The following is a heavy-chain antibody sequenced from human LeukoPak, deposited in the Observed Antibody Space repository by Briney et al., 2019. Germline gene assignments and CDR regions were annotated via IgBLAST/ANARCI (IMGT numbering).Heavy chain of an antibody. CDR3: ARVGNTPMSAFSY. J-gene: IGHJ4*02. CDR1: GYTFTGYY. Sequence: ASMKVSCKASGYTFTGYYMHWVRQAPGQGLGWMGWINPNSGGTNYAQKFQGRVTMTRDTSISTAYMELSRLRSDDTALYYCARVGNTPMSAFSYWGQGTLVTVSS. V-gene: IGHV1-2*02. CDR2: INPNSGGT. D-gene: IGHD5-18*01.